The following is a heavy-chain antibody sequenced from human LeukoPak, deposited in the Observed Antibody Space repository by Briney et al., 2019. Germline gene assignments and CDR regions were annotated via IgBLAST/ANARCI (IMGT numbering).Heavy chain of an antibody. CDR1: GFTFSNYA. D-gene: IGHD1-26*01. CDR3: ARYYSGSYAFDY. J-gene: IGHJ4*02. Sequence: RGSLRPTCAASGFTFSNYAMNWVRQAPEKGLEWVSEISGTGGSTYYADSVKGRFTISRDNSRNTLYLQMHSLRVEDTAIYYCARYYSGSYAFDYWGQGTLVSVSS. CDR2: ISGTGGST. V-gene: IGHV3-23*01.